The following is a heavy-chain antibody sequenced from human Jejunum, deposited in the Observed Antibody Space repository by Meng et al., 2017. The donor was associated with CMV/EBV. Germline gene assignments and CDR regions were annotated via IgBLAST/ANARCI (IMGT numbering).Heavy chain of an antibody. V-gene: IGHV3-23*01. Sequence: LMISCSASGFTFSRHSMSWVRQAPGKGLKWVSTITGRGDNTYYADSVKGRFTISRDNSKNTLYLQMNSLRADDTAVYYCAKLSDSWGQGTLVTVSS. CDR3: AKLSDS. CDR1: GFTFSRHS. J-gene: IGHJ4*02. CDR2: ITGRGDNT.